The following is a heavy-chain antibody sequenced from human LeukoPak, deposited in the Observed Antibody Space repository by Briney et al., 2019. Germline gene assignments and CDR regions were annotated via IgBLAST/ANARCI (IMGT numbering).Heavy chain of an antibody. CDR1: GFTLNSYL. J-gene: IGHJ4*02. CDR3: TRDRSRAEDD. CDR2: INQGGSDK. D-gene: IGHD1-14*01. V-gene: IGHV3-7*01. Sequence: GGSLRLSCAASGFTLNSYLMSWVRQAPGKGLEWVANINQGGSDKYYVDSVKGRFTISRDNANNLLYLQMNSLRGEDTAVYYCTRDRSRAEDDWGQGTLVTVSS.